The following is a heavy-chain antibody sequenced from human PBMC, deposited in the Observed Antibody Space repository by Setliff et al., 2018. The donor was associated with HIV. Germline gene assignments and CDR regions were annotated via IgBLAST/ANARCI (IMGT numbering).Heavy chain of an antibody. Sequence: KPSETLSLTCTVSGGSISSATYYWSWIRQYPGKGLEWIGYIDYSGSAYYNPSLKRRITISRDTSKNQFSLKMNSVTAADTAVYYCAREGKTALVTKYFDYWGQGTLVTVSS. J-gene: IGHJ4*02. CDR2: IDYSGSA. CDR1: GGSISSATYY. V-gene: IGHV4-31*03. CDR3: AREGKTALVTKYFDY. D-gene: IGHD5-18*01.